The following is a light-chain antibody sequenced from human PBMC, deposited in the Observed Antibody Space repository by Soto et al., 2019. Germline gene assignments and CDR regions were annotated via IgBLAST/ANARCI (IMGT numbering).Light chain of an antibody. V-gene: IGKV2-30*01. J-gene: IGKJ1*01. Sequence: DVVMTQSPLSLPVTLGQPASISCRSSRSLLYSDGNTYLNWFHQRPGQPPRRLIYKVSNRDSGVPDRFSGSGSGTDFTLKISRVEAEDVGVYYCMQGVYWPPGRAFGQGTKVEIQ. CDR1: RSLLYSDGNTY. CDR2: KVS. CDR3: MQGVYWPPGRA.